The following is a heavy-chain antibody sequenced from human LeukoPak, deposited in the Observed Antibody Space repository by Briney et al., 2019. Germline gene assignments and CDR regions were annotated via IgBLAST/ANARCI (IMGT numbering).Heavy chain of an antibody. J-gene: IGHJ4*02. V-gene: IGHV3-30-3*01. CDR3: AKDLFQDSVFDY. CDR2: ISYDGSNK. D-gene: IGHD5/OR15-5a*01. Sequence: PGGSLRLSCAASGFTFSSYAMHWVRQAPGKGLEWVAVISYDGSNKYYADSVKGRFTISRDNSKNTLYLQMNSLRAEDTAVYYCAKDLFQDSVFDYWGQGTLVTVSS. CDR1: GFTFSSYA.